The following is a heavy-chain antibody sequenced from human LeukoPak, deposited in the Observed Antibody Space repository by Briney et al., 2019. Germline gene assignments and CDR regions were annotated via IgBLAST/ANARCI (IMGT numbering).Heavy chain of an antibody. CDR3: AKRARIGLVVGMTATSSRVVPKNAFDI. V-gene: IGHV4-39*07. D-gene: IGHD2-15*01. CDR2: IYYSGST. J-gene: IGHJ3*02. CDR1: GGSISSSSYY. Sequence: SSETLSLTCTVSGGSISSSSYYWGWIRQPPGKGLEWIGSIYYSGSTYYNPSLKSRVTISVDTSKNQFSLRLSSVTAADTAVYYRAKRARIGLVVGMTATSSRVVPKNAFDIWGQGTMVTVSS.